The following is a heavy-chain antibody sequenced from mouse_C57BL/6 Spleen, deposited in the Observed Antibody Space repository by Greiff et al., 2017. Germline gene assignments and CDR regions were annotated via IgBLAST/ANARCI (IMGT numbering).Heavy chain of an antibody. CDR1: GYAFSSYW. CDR3: ARLGYDGYDGGARDY. J-gene: IGHJ4*01. CDR2: IYPGDGDT. V-gene: IGHV1-80*01. Sequence: QVQLQQSGAELVKPGASVKISCKASGYAFSSYWMNWVKQRPGKGLEWIGQIYPGDGDTNYNGKFKGKATLTATNSSSTAYMQLSSLTSEDSAVDFCARLGYDGYDGGARDYWGQGTLVTVSA. D-gene: IGHD2-3*01.